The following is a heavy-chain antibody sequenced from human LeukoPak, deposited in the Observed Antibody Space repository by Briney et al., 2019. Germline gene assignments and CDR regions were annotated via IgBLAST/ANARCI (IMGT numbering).Heavy chain of an antibody. Sequence: SESLSLTCTVSGGSISSSSYYWGWIRQPPGKGLEWIGSIYYSGSTYYNPSLKSRVTISVDTSKNQFSLKLSSVTAADTAVYYCARGYYYDSSGYAFDYWGQGTLVTVYS. CDR3: ARGYYYDSSGYAFDY. D-gene: IGHD3-22*01. CDR1: GGSISSSSYY. J-gene: IGHJ4*02. V-gene: IGHV4-39*01. CDR2: IYYSGST.